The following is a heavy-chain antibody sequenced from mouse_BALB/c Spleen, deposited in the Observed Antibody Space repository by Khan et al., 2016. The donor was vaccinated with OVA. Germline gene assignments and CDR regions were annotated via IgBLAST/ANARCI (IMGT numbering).Heavy chain of an antibody. D-gene: IGHD4-1*01. CDR2: INPSNGGT. V-gene: IGHV1S81*02. Sequence: VQLQQSGAELVKPGASVKLSCKASGYTFTSYYMYWVKQRPGQGLEWIGGINPSNGGTNFNEKFKSKATLTVDKSSSTAYMQLSSLTSEDSAVYYCTRNWDWDFDVWGAGTTVTVSS. CDR3: TRNWDWDFDV. CDR1: GYTFTSYY. J-gene: IGHJ1*01.